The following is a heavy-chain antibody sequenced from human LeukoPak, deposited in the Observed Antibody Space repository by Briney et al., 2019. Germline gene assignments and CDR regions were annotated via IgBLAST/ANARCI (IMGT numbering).Heavy chain of an antibody. J-gene: IGHJ4*02. CDR3: ARDVVAAAGTWDY. Sequence: SETLSLTCTVSGGSISSYYWSWIRQPPGKGQEWIGDIYYSGNTNYNPSLKSRVTMSVDTSKNQFSLKLSSVTAADTAVYYCARDVVAAAGTWDYWGQGTLVTVSS. D-gene: IGHD6-13*01. CDR2: IYYSGNT. CDR1: GGSISSYY. V-gene: IGHV4-59*12.